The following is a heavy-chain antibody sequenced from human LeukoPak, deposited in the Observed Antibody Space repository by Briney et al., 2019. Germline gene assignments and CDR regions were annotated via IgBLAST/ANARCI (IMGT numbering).Heavy chain of an antibody. V-gene: IGHV4-34*01. D-gene: IGHD5-12*01. CDR2: INHSGST. J-gene: IGHJ4*02. CDR3: ARGGWLRSFDY. CDR1: GGSFSGYY. Sequence: SETLSLTCAAYGGSFSGYYWSWIRQPPGKGLEWIGEINHSGSTNYNPSLKSRVTISVDTSKNQFSLKLSSVTAADTAVYYCARGGWLRSFDYWGQGTLVTVSS.